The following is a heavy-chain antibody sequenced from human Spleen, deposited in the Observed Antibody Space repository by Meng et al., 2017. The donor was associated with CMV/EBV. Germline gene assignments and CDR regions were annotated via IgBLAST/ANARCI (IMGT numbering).Heavy chain of an antibody. CDR2: IIPIFGTA. J-gene: IGHJ6*04. Sequence: SVKVSCKASGGTFSSYAISWVRQAPGQGLEWMGGIIPIFGTANYAQKFQGRVTITTDESTSTAYMELSSLRSEDTAVYYCARDRPTGGTFTGMDVWGKGTTVTVSS. CDR1: GGTFSSYA. CDR3: ARDRPTGGTFTGMDV. V-gene: IGHV1-69*05. D-gene: IGHD1-26*01.